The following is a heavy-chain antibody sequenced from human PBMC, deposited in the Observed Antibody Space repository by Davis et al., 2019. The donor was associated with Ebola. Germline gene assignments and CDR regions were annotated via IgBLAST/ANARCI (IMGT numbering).Heavy chain of an antibody. CDR2: IKQDGSVK. Sequence: GGSLRLSCAASGFTFSSYWMSWVRQAPGKGLEWVANIKQDGSVKYYVDSVKGRFTISRDNAKNSLYLQMNSLRAEDTAVYYCARGRGYGDYYYYYGMDVWGQGTTVTVSS. J-gene: IGHJ6*02. CDR1: GFTFSSYW. CDR3: ARGRGYGDYYYYYGMDV. V-gene: IGHV3-7*03. D-gene: IGHD4-17*01.